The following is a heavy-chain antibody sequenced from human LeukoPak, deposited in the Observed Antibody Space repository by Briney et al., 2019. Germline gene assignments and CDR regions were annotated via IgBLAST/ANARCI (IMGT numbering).Heavy chain of an antibody. Sequence: GRSLRLSCAASGFTFSSYGMHWVRQAPGKGLEWVAVIWYDGSDKNYADSVKGRFTISRDSSKNTVYLQMNNLRAEDTAVYYCVSFYEAYWGRGTLVTVSS. J-gene: IGHJ4*02. CDR1: GFTFSSYG. D-gene: IGHD2/OR15-2a*01. V-gene: IGHV3-33*01. CDR2: IWYDGSDK. CDR3: VSFYEAY.